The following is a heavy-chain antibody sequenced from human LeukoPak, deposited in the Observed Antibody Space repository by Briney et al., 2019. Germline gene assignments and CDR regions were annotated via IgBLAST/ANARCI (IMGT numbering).Heavy chain of an antibody. Sequence: PGGSLRLSCAASGFTFTRFNMNWVPQAPGKGLELDSSITTSGTYIYYADSVKGRFTISRDNAKNSLYLQMNSLRAEDTAVYYCARPFYYDSNGGEGMDVWGQGTTVTVSS. D-gene: IGHD3-22*01. CDR2: ITTSGTYI. J-gene: IGHJ6*02. CDR1: GFTFTRFN. V-gene: IGHV3-21*04. CDR3: ARPFYYDSNGGEGMDV.